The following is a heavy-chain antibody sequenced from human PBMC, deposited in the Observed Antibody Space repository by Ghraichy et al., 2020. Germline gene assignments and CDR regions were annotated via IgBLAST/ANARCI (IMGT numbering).Heavy chain of an antibody. Sequence: GESLNISCAASGFTFSTHYMTWVRQAPGKGLEWVANIDQDGSQKYYVDSVKGRFTISRDNAKNSLYLQMNSLRVEDTAVYYCAAAPGWEQLYWGQGALVTVSS. CDR3: AAAPGWEQLY. CDR2: IDQDGSQK. CDR1: GFTFSTHY. D-gene: IGHD6-13*01. V-gene: IGHV3-7*03. J-gene: IGHJ4*02.